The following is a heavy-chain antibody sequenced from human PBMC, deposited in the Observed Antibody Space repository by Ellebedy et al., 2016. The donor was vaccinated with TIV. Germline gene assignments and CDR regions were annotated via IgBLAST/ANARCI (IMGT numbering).Heavy chain of an antibody. V-gene: IGHV1-69*13. CDR3: ARGAAVATIRLYYYYGMDV. J-gene: IGHJ6*02. CDR1: GGTFSSYA. Sequence: ASVKVSCXASGGTFSSYAISWVRQAPGHGLEWMGGIIPIFGTANYAQKFQGRVTITADESTSTAYMELSSLRSEDTAVYYCARGAAVATIRLYYYYGMDVWGQGTTVTVSS. D-gene: IGHD5-12*01. CDR2: IIPIFGTA.